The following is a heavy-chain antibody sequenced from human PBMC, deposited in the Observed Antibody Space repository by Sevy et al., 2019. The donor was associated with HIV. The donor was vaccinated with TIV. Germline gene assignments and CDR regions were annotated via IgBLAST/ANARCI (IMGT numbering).Heavy chain of an antibody. CDR1: GGSISSYY. CDR3: ERDNTRYYGSGSYLKAAVAFDP. D-gene: IGHD3-10*01. Sequence: SETLSLTCTVSGGSISSYYWSWIRQPPGKGLEWIGYIYYSGSTNYNPSLKSRVTISVDTSKNQFSLKLSSVTAADTAVYYCERDNTRYYGSGSYLKAAVAFDPWGQGTLVTVSS. J-gene: IGHJ5*02. CDR2: IYYSGST. V-gene: IGHV4-59*01.